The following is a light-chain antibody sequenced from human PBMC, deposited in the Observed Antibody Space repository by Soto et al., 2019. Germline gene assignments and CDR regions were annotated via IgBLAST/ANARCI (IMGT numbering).Light chain of an antibody. V-gene: IGLV1-40*01. J-gene: IGLJ7*01. CDR1: SSDIGAGYD. CDR2: GNS. CDR3: QSFDSSLRGAV. Sequence: QSVLTQPPSVSGAPGQRVTISCTGSSSDIGAGYDVHWYQQLPGTAPKLLIYGNSNRPSGVPDRFSGSKSGTSASLAITGLQAEDEAHYYCQSFDSSLRGAVFGGGTQLTVL.